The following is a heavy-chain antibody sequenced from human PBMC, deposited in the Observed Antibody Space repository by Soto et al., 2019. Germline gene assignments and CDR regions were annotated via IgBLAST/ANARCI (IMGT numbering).Heavy chain of an antibody. D-gene: IGHD3-16*01. Sequence: QVQLQESRPGLVKPSETLSLTCTVSGYSISSYFWSWIRQSPGKGLEWVAYIQSSGATNYNPSLTSRVSISLDTSKNQFCLQLSSVAAADTAVYYCARHGGPGKQIYIDYWGRGTMVTVSS. CDR2: IQSSGAT. CDR3: ARHGGPGKQIYIDY. CDR1: GYSISSYF. J-gene: IGHJ4*02. V-gene: IGHV4-59*08.